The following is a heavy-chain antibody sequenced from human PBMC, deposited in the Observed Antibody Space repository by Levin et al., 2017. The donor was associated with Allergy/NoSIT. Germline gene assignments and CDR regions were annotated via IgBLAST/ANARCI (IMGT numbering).Heavy chain of an antibody. Sequence: SETLSLTCAVYGGSFSGYYWSWIRQPPGKGLEWIGEINHSGSTNYNPSLKSRVTISVDTSKNQFSLKLSSVTAADTAVYYCASSASAMVRGVIPPSMDVWGKGTTVTVSS. CDR2: INHSGST. D-gene: IGHD3-10*01. CDR1: GGSFSGYY. CDR3: ASSASAMVRGVIPPSMDV. J-gene: IGHJ6*03. V-gene: IGHV4-34*01.